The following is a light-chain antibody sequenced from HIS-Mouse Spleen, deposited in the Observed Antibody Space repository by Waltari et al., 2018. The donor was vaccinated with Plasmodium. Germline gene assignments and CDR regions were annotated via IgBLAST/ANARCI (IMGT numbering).Light chain of an antibody. CDR3: QQYNSYSWT. Sequence: DIQMTQSPSTLSASVQDRVTITGRASQSISSWLAWYQQKPGKAPKLLIYKASSLESGVPSRFSGSGSGTEFTLTISSLQPDDFATYYCQQYNSYSWTFGQGTKVEIK. V-gene: IGKV1-5*03. CDR2: KAS. J-gene: IGKJ1*01. CDR1: QSISSW.